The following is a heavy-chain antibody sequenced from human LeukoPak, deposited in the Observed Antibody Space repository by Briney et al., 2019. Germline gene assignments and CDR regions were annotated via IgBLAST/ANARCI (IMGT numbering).Heavy chain of an antibody. CDR2: IYSGGST. J-gene: IGHJ4*02. D-gene: IGHD3-22*01. V-gene: IGHV3-66*01. Sequence: PGGSLRLSCAASGFTVSSNYMSWVRQAPGKGLEWVSVIYSGGSTYYADSVKGRFIISRDNSKNTLYLQMNSLRAEDTAVYYCARAGNYYDSSGYYLYWGQGTLVTVSS. CDR3: ARAGNYYDSSGYYLY. CDR1: GFTVSSNY.